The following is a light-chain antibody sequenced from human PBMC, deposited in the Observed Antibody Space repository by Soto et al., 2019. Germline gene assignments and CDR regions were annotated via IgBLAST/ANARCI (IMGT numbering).Light chain of an antibody. J-gene: IGLJ2*01. Sequence: QSVLTQPPSVPAAPGQKVTISCSGSRPSIGINSVSWYQQLPGTAPKLLIYDNNKRPSGIPGRFSGSKSGTSATLGITGLQTGDEADYYCGTWDSSMSAGVFGGGTKVTVL. CDR2: DNN. CDR1: RPSIGINS. CDR3: GTWDSSMSAGV. V-gene: IGLV1-51*01.